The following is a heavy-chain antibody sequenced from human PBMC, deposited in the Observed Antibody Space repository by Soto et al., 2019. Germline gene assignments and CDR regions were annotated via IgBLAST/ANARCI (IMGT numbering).Heavy chain of an antibody. CDR2: ISGGDGSP. CDR3: AKWHTYNYDSLAFSGFDC. J-gene: IGHJ4*02. D-gene: IGHD3-16*01. V-gene: IGHV3-23*01. CDR1: GFTFSSYA. Sequence: GGSLRLSCVSSGFTFSSYAMTWFRQAPGNGVEWVSAISGGDGSPSYADSVKGRFTISRDNSKNTLYLHMNSLRADDTAAYYCAKWHTYNYDSLAFSGFDCWGQGTQVTVAS.